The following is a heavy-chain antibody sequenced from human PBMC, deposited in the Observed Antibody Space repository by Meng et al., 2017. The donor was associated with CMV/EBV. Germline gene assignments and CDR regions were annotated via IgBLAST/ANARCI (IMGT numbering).Heavy chain of an antibody. CDR2: IYTNGST. J-gene: IGHJ5*02. CDR3: AREAFKVLFFPFDP. V-gene: IGHV4-61*02. Sequence: QVPLQESGPGLVKPSQTLSLTCTVSGGSISSGSYYWSWIRQPAGKGLEWIGRIYTNGSTNYNPSLKSRVTISVDTSKNQFSLKLSSVTAADTAVYYCAREAFKVLFFPFDPWGQGTLVTVSS. D-gene: IGHD1-1*01. CDR1: GGSISSGSYY.